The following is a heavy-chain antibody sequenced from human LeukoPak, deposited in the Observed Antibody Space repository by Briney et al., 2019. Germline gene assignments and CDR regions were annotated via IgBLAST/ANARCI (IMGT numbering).Heavy chain of an antibody. CDR3: ARAPDSSGYLSYYYYYYYMDV. Sequence: GASVKVSCKASGYTFTSYYMHWVRQAPGQGLEWMGIINPSGGRTSYAQKFQGRVTMTRDTSTSTVYMELSSLRSEDTAVYYCARAPDSSGYLSYYYYYYYMDVWGKGTTVTVSS. V-gene: IGHV1-46*01. J-gene: IGHJ6*03. D-gene: IGHD3-22*01. CDR2: INPSGGRT. CDR1: GYTFTSYY.